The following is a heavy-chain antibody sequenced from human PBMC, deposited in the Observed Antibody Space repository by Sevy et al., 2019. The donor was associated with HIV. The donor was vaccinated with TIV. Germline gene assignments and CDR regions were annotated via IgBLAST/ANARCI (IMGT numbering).Heavy chain of an antibody. J-gene: IGHJ4*02. CDR2: IKSDGNST. CDR3: ARGYFGDY. CDR1: GFTFSSYW. Sequence: GGSLRLSCAASGFTFSSYWMHWVRQAPGKGLVWVSRIKSDGNSTNYADSVKGRFTISRDNAKNTLYLQMIGLRAEDTAVYYCARGYFGDYWGQGTLVTVSS. V-gene: IGHV3-74*01. D-gene: IGHD3-10*01.